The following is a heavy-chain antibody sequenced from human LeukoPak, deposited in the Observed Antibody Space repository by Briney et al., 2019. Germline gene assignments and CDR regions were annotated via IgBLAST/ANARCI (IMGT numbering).Heavy chain of an antibody. CDR1: GYTFTSYD. D-gene: IGHD1-26*01. CDR2: MNPNSGNT. CDR3: ARGTSGSWDFDP. V-gene: IGHV1-8*01. J-gene: IGHJ5*02. Sequence: GASVKVSCKASGYTFTSYDINWVRQATGQGLEWMGWMNPNSGNTGYAQKFQGRVTVTRNTSISTAYMELSSLRSEDTAVYYCARGTSGSWDFDPWGQGTLVTVSS.